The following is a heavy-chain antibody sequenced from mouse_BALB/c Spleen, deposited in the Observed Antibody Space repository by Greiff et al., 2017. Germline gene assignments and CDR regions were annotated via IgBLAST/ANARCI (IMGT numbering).Heavy chain of an antibody. CDR1: GFSLTSYG. D-gene: IGHD2-4*01. CDR3: ARAYDDDGSAWFGY. V-gene: IGHV2-9*02. J-gene: IGHJ3*01. CDR2: IWAGGST. Sequence: QVQLQQSGPGLVAPSQSLSITCTVSGFSLTSYGVHWVRQPPGKGLEWLGVIWAGGSTNYNSALMSRLSISKDNSKSQVFLKMNSLQTDDTAMYYCARAYDDDGSAWFGYWGQGTLVTVSA.